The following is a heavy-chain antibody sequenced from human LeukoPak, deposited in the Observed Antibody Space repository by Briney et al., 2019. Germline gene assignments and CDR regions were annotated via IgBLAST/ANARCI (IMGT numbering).Heavy chain of an antibody. J-gene: IGHJ4*02. D-gene: IGHD6-13*01. CDR3: ARGGEQQLVSYFDY. CDR2: IYYSGST. V-gene: IGHV4-30-4*08. CDR1: GGSISSGDYY. Sequence: SETLSLTCTVSGGSISSGDYYWSWTRQPPGKGLEWIGYIYYSGSTYYNPSLESRVTISVDTSKNQFSLKLSSVTAADTAVYYCARGGEQQLVSYFDYWGQGTLVTVSS.